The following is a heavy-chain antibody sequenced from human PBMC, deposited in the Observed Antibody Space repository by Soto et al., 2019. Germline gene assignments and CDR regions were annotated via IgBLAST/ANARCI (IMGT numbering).Heavy chain of an antibody. CDR3: ARGFTIGWYTYYFDL. V-gene: IGHV4-59*08. CDR1: GASISGYH. D-gene: IGHD6-19*01. CDR2: IYYTGST. J-gene: IGHJ4*02. Sequence: SETLSLTCTVSGASISGYHWSWIRQPPGKGLEWIGYIYYTGSTNYNPSLKSRVTMSVDTSKNQFSLKLNSVTAADTAVYYCARGFTIGWYTYYFDLWGQGPWSPSPQ.